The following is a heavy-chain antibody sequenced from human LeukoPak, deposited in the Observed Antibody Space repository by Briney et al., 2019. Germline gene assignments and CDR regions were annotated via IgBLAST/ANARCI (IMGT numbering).Heavy chain of an antibody. J-gene: IGHJ4*02. Sequence: PGGSLRLSCAASGFTFNDYAMHWVRQAPGKGLEWVSGISWNSGSIGYADSVKGRFTISRDNAKSSLYLQMNSLRAEDTALYYCASGYYDRSIDYWGQGTLVTVSS. CDR3: ASGYYDRSIDY. V-gene: IGHV3-9*01. CDR1: GFTFNDYA. CDR2: ISWNSGSI. D-gene: IGHD3-3*01.